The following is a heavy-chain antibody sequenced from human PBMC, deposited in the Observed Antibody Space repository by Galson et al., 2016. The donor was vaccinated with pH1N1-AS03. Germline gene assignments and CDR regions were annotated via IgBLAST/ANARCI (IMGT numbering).Heavy chain of an antibody. CDR3: ARGGSTSSWYWIY. CDR2: IDWNSGTI. Sequence: SLRLSCAGSGFTFDAYAMHWVRQAPGKGLEWVSGIDWNSGTIGYTDSVKGRFTISRDNAKNSLYLQMNSLRAEDTAVYYCARGGSTSSWYWIYWGQGTLVTVSS. J-gene: IGHJ4*02. D-gene: IGHD6-13*01. CDR1: GFTFDAYA. V-gene: IGHV3-9*01.